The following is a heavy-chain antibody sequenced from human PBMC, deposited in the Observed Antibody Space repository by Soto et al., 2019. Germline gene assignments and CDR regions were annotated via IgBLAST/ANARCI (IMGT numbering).Heavy chain of an antibody. Sequence: EVQLWESGGGLVQPGGSLRLSCAASGFTFGDYAMSWVRQAPGKGLEWVSSISGSGGSRYYADSVKGRFTISRDDSKHTVYLHMNSLRTEDTAVYYCAKRGRYDFWSGAGQLFDYWGQGTLVTVYS. CDR1: GFTFGDYA. V-gene: IGHV3-23*01. CDR2: ISGSGGSR. D-gene: IGHD3-3*01. J-gene: IGHJ4*02. CDR3: AKRGRYDFWSGAGQLFDY.